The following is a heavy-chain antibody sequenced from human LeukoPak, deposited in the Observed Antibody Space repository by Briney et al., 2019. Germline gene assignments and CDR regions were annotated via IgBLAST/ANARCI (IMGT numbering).Heavy chain of an antibody. CDR1: GFTFSSYA. J-gene: IGHJ4*02. Sequence: GGSLRLSCAASGFTFSSYAMHWVRQAPGKGLEWVAVISYDGSNKYYADSVKGRFTISRDNSKNTLYLQMNSLRAEDTAVYYCARAPQQQLPGGYWGQGTLVTVSS. D-gene: IGHD6-13*01. CDR2: ISYDGSNK. CDR3: ARAPQQQLPGGY. V-gene: IGHV3-30*04.